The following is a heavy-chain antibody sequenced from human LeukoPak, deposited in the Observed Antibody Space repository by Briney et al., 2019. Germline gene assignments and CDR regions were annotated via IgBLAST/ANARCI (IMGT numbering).Heavy chain of an antibody. D-gene: IGHD3-3*01. CDR2: IYYSGST. V-gene: IGHV4-59*01. Sequence: SETLSLICTVSGDSISGYYWSWIRQPPGKGLEWIGYIYYSGSTNYNPSLKSRVTISVDTSKNQFSLKLSSVTAADTAVYYCARARAIFGVVILDYWSQGTLVTVSS. CDR1: GDSISGYY. J-gene: IGHJ4*02. CDR3: ARARAIFGVVILDY.